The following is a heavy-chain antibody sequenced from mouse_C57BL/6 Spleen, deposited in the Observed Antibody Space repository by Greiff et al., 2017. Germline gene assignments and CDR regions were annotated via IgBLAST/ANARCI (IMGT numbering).Heavy chain of an antibody. CDR3: TREGNYGEGYAMDY. J-gene: IGHJ4*01. V-gene: IGHV1-5*01. CDR2: IYPGNSDT. Sequence: VHVKQSGTVLARPGASVKMSCKTSGYTFTSYWMHWVKQRPGQGLEWIGAIYPGNSDTSYNQKFKGKAKLTAVTSASTAYMELSSLTNEDSAVYYCTREGNYGEGYAMDYWGQGTSVTVSS. D-gene: IGHD2-1*01. CDR1: GYTFTSYW.